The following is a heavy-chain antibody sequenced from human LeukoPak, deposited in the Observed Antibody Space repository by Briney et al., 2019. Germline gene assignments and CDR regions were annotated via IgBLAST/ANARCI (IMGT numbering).Heavy chain of an antibody. CDR3: ASSAFDI. CDR2: IKEDGSEK. V-gene: IGHV3-7*01. Sequence: GGPLRLSCAASGFTLSTYWMTWVRQAPGKGLEWVANIKEDGSEKYYVDSVKGRFTISRDNAKNSLYLQMNSLRAEDTAVYYCASSAFDIWGQGTLVTVSS. CDR1: GFTLSTYW. J-gene: IGHJ3*02.